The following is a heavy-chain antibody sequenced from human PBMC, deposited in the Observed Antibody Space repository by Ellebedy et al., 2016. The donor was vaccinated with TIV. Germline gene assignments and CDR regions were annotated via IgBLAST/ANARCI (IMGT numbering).Heavy chain of an antibody. Sequence: GGSLRLXCATSGFTFSGYSMHWVRQAPGKGLECVAFISNDGNNQYYPDSVKGRFTVSRDSSENTLFLHMNSLRADDTAVYYCARQAQIHQWFMDYWGQGTLVTASS. CDR3: ARQAQIHQWFMDY. V-gene: IGHV3-30-3*01. D-gene: IGHD3-22*01. CDR1: GFTFSGYS. J-gene: IGHJ4*02. CDR2: ISNDGNNQ.